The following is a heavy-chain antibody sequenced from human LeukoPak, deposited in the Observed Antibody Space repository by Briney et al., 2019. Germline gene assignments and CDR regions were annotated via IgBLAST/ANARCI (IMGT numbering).Heavy chain of an antibody. Sequence: GGSLRLSCAASGLTFSNYWMHWVRQAPGKGLVWVSRINSDGSSATSADSVKGRFTISRDNAKNTLYLQMNSLRAEDTAVYYCAKGGATVIDYWGQGTLVTVSS. D-gene: IGHD4-17*01. J-gene: IGHJ4*02. CDR1: GLTFSNYW. CDR2: INSDGSSA. V-gene: IGHV3-74*01. CDR3: AKGGATVIDY.